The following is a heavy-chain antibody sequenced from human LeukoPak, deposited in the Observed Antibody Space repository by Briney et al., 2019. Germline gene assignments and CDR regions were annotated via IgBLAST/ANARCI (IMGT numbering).Heavy chain of an antibody. D-gene: IGHD1-26*01. V-gene: IGHV1-8*01. Sequence: ASVKVSCKASGYTFTSYDINWVRQATGQGLEWVGWMNPNSGNTGYAQKFQGRVTMTRNTSISTAYMELSSLRSEDTVVYYCARIDQNSGSYSDYWGQGTLVTVSS. CDR1: GYTFTSYD. CDR2: MNPNSGNT. J-gene: IGHJ4*02. CDR3: ARIDQNSGSYSDY.